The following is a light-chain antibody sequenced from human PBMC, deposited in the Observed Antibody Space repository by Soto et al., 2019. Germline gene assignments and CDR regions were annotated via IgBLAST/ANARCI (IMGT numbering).Light chain of an antibody. CDR1: QSIGTF. J-gene: IGKJ1*01. V-gene: IGKV3-11*01. Sequence: EIVLTQSPATLSLSPGERATLSCRASQSIGTFFAWYQQKPGQAPRLLIYDASNRATGIPARFSGGGSGTDFTLTISSLEPEDFAVYYCQQCYNWPQWTFGQGTKVDNK. CDR3: QQCYNWPQWT. CDR2: DAS.